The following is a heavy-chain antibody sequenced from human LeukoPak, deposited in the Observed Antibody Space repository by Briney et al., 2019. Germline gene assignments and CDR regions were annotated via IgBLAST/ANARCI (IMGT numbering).Heavy chain of an antibody. CDR1: GFTFSGYS. J-gene: IGHJ4*02. CDR3: ARDSGGYSGYDGGFDY. D-gene: IGHD5-12*01. Sequence: PGGSLRLSCAVSGFTFSGYSMNWVRQAPGKGLEYVSYILTSGGTTNYADSVKGRFTISRDNAKNSLYLQMNSLRVEDTAVYYCARDSGGYSGYDGGFDYWGQGTLVTVSS. V-gene: IGHV3-48*04. CDR2: ILTSGGTT.